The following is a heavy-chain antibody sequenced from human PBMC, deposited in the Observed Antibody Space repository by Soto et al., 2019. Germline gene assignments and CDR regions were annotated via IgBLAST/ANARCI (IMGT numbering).Heavy chain of an antibody. Sequence: PGGSLRLSCAASGFTFSSYAMHWVRQAPGKGLEWVAVISYDGSNKYYADSVKGRFTISRDNSKNTLYLQMNSLRAEDTAVYYCARDTGSGWYWGNYYYGMDVWGQGTTVTVSS. J-gene: IGHJ6*02. CDR3: ARDTGSGWYWGNYYYGMDV. CDR1: GFTFSSYA. V-gene: IGHV3-30-3*01. CDR2: ISYDGSNK. D-gene: IGHD6-19*01.